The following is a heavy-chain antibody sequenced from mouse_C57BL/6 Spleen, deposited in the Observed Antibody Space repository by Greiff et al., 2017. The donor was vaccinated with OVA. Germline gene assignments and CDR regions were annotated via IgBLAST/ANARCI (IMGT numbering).Heavy chain of an antibody. CDR2: IYPRSGNT. CDR3: AGKGDYGSSYYAMDY. CDR1: GYTFTSYG. V-gene: IGHV1-81*01. J-gene: IGHJ4*01. Sequence: QVQLQQSGAELARPGASVKLSCKASGYTFTSYGISWVKQSTGQGLEWIGEIYPRSGNTYYNEKFKGKATLTADKSSSTAYMELRSLTSEDSAVYFCAGKGDYGSSYYAMDYWGQGTSVTVSS. D-gene: IGHD1-1*01.